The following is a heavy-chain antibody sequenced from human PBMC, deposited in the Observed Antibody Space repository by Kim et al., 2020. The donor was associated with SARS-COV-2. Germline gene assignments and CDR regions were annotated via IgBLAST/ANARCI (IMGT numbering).Heavy chain of an antibody. CDR1: GGSFSGYY. Sequence: SETLSLTCAVYGGSFSGYYWSWIRQPPGKGLEWIGEINHSGSTNYNPSLKSRVTISVDTSKNQFSLKLSSVTAADTAVYYCARGPALPFTVVGAGNWFDPWGQGTLVTVSS. V-gene: IGHV4-34*01. CDR2: INHSGST. J-gene: IGHJ5*02. CDR3: ARGPALPFTVVGAGNWFDP. D-gene: IGHD2-15*01.